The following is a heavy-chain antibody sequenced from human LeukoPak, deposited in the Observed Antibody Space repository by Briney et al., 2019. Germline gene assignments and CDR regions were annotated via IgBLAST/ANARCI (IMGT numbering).Heavy chain of an antibody. CDR3: ARDRSTGSYDY. CDR1: GFTFSNAW. D-gene: IGHD1-26*01. J-gene: IGHJ4*02. CDR2: IYSSGTT. V-gene: IGHV3-53*01. Sequence: PGGSLRLSCAASGFTFSNAWMSWVRQAPGKGLEWVSIIYSSGTTYYADSVKGRFTISRDNSKNTVYLQMNSLRAEDTAVYYCARDRSTGSYDYWGQGTLVSVSS.